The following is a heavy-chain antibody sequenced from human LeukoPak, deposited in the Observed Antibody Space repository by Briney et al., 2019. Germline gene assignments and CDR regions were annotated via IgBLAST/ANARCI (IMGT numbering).Heavy chain of an antibody. J-gene: IGHJ6*02. D-gene: IGHD6-19*01. CDR2: IIPIFGTA. Sequence: ASVKVSCKASGGTFSSYAISWVRQAPGQGLEWMGGIIPIFGTANYAQKFQGRVTITADESTSTAYMELSSLRSEDTAVYYCARESSGWSLRGGMDVWGQGTTVTVSS. CDR3: ARESSGWSLRGGMDV. V-gene: IGHV1-69*13. CDR1: GGTFSSYA.